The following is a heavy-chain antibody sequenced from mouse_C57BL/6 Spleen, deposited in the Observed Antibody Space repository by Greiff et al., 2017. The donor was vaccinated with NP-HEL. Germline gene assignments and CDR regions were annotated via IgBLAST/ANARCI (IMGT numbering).Heavy chain of an antibody. J-gene: IGHJ4*01. Sequence: EVKVEESGGGLVKPGGSLKLSCAASGFTFSSYAMSWVRQTPEKRLEWVATISDGGSYTYYPDNVKGRFTISRDNAKNNLYLQMSHLKSEDTAMYYCARDLGRDYAMDYWGQGTSVTVSS. D-gene: IGHD4-1*01. V-gene: IGHV5-4*01. CDR2: ISDGGSYT. CDR1: GFTFSSYA. CDR3: ARDLGRDYAMDY.